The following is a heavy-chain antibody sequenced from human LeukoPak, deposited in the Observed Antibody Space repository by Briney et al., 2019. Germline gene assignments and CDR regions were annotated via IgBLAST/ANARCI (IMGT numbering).Heavy chain of an antibody. CDR1: GFTFSSYG. D-gene: IGHD3-9*01. CDR2: ISGTGGRT. CDR3: AKDLRLRYFTY. V-gene: IGHV3-23*01. Sequence: GGTLRLSCAASGFTFSSYGMTWVRQAPGKGLEWVSAISGTGGRTYYADSVKGRFTISRDNSKNTLYLQMNSLRAEDTAVYHCAKDLRLRYFTYWGQGTLVTVSS. J-gene: IGHJ4*02.